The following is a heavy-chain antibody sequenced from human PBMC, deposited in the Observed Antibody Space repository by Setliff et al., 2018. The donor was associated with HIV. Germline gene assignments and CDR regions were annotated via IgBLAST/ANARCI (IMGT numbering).Heavy chain of an antibody. D-gene: IGHD3-3*01. J-gene: IGHJ6*03. CDR2: IYSGGST. CDR3: AKAGVEWLFHTGYYYYMDV. Sequence: GGSLRLSCAASGFTVSSNYMSWVRQAPGKGLEWVSVIYSGGSTYYADSVKGRFTISRDNSKNTLYLQMNSLRAEDTAVYYCAKAGVEWLFHTGYYYYMDVWGKGTTVTVSS. CDR1: GFTVSSNY. V-gene: IGHV3-53*01.